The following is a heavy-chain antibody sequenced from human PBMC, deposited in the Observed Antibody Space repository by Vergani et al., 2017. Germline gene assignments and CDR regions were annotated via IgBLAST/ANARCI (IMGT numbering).Heavy chain of an antibody. Sequence: QVQLVQSGAEVGKPGASVKISCKASGYTFTAYYIHWVRQAPEQGLEWVGVISPDGFSTFYAQKFQGRVTITRDTSTSTVYVEVTSLRSDDTAVYYCARTLKLALTGNYMDVWGKGTTVTVSS. D-gene: IGHD7-27*01. J-gene: IGHJ6*03. CDR1: GYTFTAYY. CDR3: ARTLKLALTGNYMDV. V-gene: IGHV1-46*01. CDR2: ISPDGFST.